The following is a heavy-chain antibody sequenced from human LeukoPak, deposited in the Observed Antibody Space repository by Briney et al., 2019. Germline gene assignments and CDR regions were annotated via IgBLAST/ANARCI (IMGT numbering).Heavy chain of an antibody. J-gene: IGHJ4*02. D-gene: IGHD4-17*01. CDR3: AKDRHTIMTTGSEAY. CDR1: GGSFSGYY. Sequence: SETLSLTCAVYGGSFSGYYWSWIRQPPGKGLEWIGEINHSGSTNYNPSLKSRVTISVDTSKNQFSLKLSSVTAADTAVYYCAKDRHTIMTTGSEAYWGQGTLVTVSS. V-gene: IGHV4-34*01. CDR2: INHSGST.